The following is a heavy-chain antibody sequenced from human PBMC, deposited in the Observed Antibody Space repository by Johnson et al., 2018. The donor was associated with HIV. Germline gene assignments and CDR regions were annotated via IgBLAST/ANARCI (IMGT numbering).Heavy chain of an antibody. D-gene: IGHD3-22*01. V-gene: IGHV3-20*04. CDR2: INWNGGSNK. J-gene: IGHJ3*01. CDR1: GFTFDDYG. Sequence: VQLVESGGGVVRPGGSLRLSCAASGFTFDDYGMNWVRQAPGKGLEWVSGINWNGGSNKYYADSLMGRFTISRDNSKNSLYLQMNSLRAEDTAVYYCARVSDSDSNWGQGTMVTVSS. CDR3: ARVSDSDSN.